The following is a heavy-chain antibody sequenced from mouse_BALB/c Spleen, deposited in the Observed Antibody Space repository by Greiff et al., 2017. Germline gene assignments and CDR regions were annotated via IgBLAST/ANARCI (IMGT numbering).Heavy chain of an antibody. CDR2: IDPANGNT. Sequence: VQLQQSGAELVKPGASVKLSCTASGFNIQDTYMHWVKQRPEQGLEWIGRIDPANGNTKYDPKFQGKATITEDTSSNTAYLQLSSLTSEYTAVYYCASARAMAYWGQGTLVTVSA. J-gene: IGHJ3*01. CDR3: ASARAMAY. D-gene: IGHD3-1*01. V-gene: IGHV14-3*02. CDR1: GFNIQDTY.